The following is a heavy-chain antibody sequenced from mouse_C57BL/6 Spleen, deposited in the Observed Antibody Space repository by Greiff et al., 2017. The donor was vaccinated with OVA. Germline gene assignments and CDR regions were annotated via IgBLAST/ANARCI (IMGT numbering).Heavy chain of an antibody. V-gene: IGHV1-82*01. CDR2: IYPGDGDT. CDR3: AREGSTYFCY. J-gene: IGHJ2*01. Sequence: VQLQQSGPELVKPGASVKISCKASGYAFSSYWMNWVKQRPGKGLEWIGRIYPGDGDTNYNGKFKGKATLTVDKSSSTAYMQLSSLTSEDSAVYFCAREGSTYFCYGGKGTTLTVSS. CDR1: GYAFSSYW.